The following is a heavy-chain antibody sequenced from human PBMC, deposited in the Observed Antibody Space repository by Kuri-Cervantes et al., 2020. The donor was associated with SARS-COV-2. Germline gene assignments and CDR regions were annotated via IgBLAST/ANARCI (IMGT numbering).Heavy chain of an antibody. CDR1: RYIFTTYY. V-gene: IGHV1-2*02. Sequence: ASVKVSCKASRYIFTTYYMHWVRQASGQGLEWMGGIIPMFGTADYAQKFQGRVTMTRDTSISTAYMELSRLRSDDTAVYYCARGSIFSDTGGWYFDYWGQGTLVTVSS. J-gene: IGHJ4*02. CDR3: ARGSIFSDTGGWYFDY. CDR2: IIPMFGTA. D-gene: IGHD3-10*01.